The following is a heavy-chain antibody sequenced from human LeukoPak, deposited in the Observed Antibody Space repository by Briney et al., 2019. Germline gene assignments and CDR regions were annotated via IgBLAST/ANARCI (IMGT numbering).Heavy chain of an antibody. CDR2: IYTSGST. J-gene: IGHJ4*02. CDR3: ARVGRFCSSTSCSSYYFDY. V-gene: IGHV4-4*07. CDR1: GDSISSFH. D-gene: IGHD2-2*01. Sequence: SETLSLTCTVSGDSISSFHWSWIRQPAGKGLEWIGRIYTSGSTNYNPSLKSRVTMSVDTSKNQFSLKLSSVTAADTAVYYCARVGRFCSSTSCSSYYFDYWGQGTLVTVPS.